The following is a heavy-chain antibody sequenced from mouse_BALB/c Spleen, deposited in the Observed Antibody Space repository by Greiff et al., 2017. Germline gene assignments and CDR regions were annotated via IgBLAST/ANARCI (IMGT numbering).Heavy chain of an antibody. CDR2: ISSGGGST. J-gene: IGHJ1*01. D-gene: IGHD2-4*01. CDR3: ARDEITTEYFDV. Sequence: EVQRVESGGGLVKPGGSLKLSCAASGFAFSSYDMSWVRQTPEKRLEWVAYISSGGGSTYYPDTVKGRFTISRDNAKNTLYLQMSSLKSEDTAMYYCARDEITTEYFDVWGAGTTVTVSS. CDR1: GFAFSSYD. V-gene: IGHV5-12-1*01.